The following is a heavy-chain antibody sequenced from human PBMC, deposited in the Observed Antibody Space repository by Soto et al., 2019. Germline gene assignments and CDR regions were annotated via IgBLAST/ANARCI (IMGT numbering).Heavy chain of an antibody. Sequence: LVKVSFKGSGGAFSSYAISWVRQAHGQGLEWMGGIIPIFGTANYAQKFQGRVTITADKSTSTAYMELRSLRSDDTAVYYCARGCSGGSCYSGWFDPWGQGTPVTVSS. J-gene: IGHJ5*02. CDR2: IIPIFGTA. D-gene: IGHD2-15*01. CDR1: GGAFSSYA. CDR3: ARGCSGGSCYSGWFDP. V-gene: IGHV1-69*06.